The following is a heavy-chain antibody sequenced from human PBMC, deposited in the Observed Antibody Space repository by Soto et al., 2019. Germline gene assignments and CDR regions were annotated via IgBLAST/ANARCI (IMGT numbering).Heavy chain of an antibody. D-gene: IGHD3-22*01. Sequence: ASVKVSCKASGYTFTSYGISWVRQAPGQGLEWMGWISAYNGNTNYAQKLQGRVTMTTDTSTSTAYMELRSLRSDDTAVYYCARDASNYYDSSGYTKPLDYWGQGTLVTVSS. CDR2: ISAYNGNT. J-gene: IGHJ4*02. V-gene: IGHV1-18*01. CDR3: ARDASNYYDSSGYTKPLDY. CDR1: GYTFTSYG.